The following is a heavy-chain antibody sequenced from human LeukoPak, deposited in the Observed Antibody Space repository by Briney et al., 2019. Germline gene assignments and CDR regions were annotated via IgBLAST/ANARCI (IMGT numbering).Heavy chain of an antibody. CDR3: ARHYSSRWYVRYFDY. V-gene: IGHV4-59*08. J-gene: IGHJ4*03. CDR2: IYYSGST. Sequence: SETLSLTCTASGGSISSYYWSWIRQPPGKGLEWIGYIYYSGSTNYNPSLQSRVTISVDTSKNQFSLKLSSVTAADTAVYYCARHYSSRWYVRYFDYWGQGT. CDR1: GGSISSYY. D-gene: IGHD6-13*01.